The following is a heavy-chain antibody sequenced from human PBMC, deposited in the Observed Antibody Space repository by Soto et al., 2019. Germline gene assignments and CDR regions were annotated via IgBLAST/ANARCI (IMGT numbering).Heavy chain of an antibody. D-gene: IGHD3-10*01. CDR3: ARGGVVRGVLRRLDP. V-gene: IGHV1-8*01. CDR2: MNPNSGNA. CDR1: GYSFISSD. J-gene: IGHJ5*02. Sequence: QVQLVQSGAEVKKPGASVKVSCKASGYSFISSDFNWVRQAPGQGLEWMGWMNPNSGNAGYAEKFQGRITXTWKASXXTAYMERSSLTSEDTAVYFCARGGVVRGVLRRLDPWGQGTLVTVSS.